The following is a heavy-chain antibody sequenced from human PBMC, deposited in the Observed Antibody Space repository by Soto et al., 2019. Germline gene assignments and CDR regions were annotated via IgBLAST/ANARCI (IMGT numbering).Heavy chain of an antibody. CDR1: GFTFSSYS. CDR2: ISSSSSYI. Sequence: EVQLVESGGGLVKPGGSLRLSCAASGFTFSSYSMNWVRQAPGKGLEWVSSISSSSSYIYYADSVKGRFTISRDNAKNSLYRQMNSLRAEDTAVYYCARDPMDGVVIAYMDVWGKGTTVTVSS. J-gene: IGHJ6*03. D-gene: IGHD3-3*01. V-gene: IGHV3-21*01. CDR3: ARDPMDGVVIAYMDV.